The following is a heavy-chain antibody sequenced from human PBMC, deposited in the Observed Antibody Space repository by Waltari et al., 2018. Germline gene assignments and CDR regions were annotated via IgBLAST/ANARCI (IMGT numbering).Heavy chain of an antibody. J-gene: IGHJ3*02. D-gene: IGHD3-16*01. CDR2: IYYSGST. Sequence: QVQLQESGPGLVKPSETLSLTSTASGGSIRIYYWSSIRQPPGKGLEWLGYIYYSGSTNYNPSLKSRVTISVDTSKNQFSLKLSSVTAADTAVYYCARTLGLADAFDIWGQGTMVTVSS. V-gene: IGHV4-59*01. CDR3: ARTLGLADAFDI. CDR1: GGSIRIYY.